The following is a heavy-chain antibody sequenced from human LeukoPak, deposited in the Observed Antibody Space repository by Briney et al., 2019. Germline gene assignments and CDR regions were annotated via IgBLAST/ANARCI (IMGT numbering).Heavy chain of an antibody. CDR2: ISADNGNT. D-gene: IGHD6-13*01. V-gene: IGHV1-18*01. J-gene: IGHJ4*02. CDR1: GYTFISYA. Sequence: ASVKVSCKASGYTFISYAISWVRQAPGQGLEWMGWISADNGNTDYAQRFQGRVTMTTDTSTSTAYMELRSLRSDDTAVYYCARYHSSSCQLFDYWGQGTLVTVSS. CDR3: ARYHSSSCQLFDY.